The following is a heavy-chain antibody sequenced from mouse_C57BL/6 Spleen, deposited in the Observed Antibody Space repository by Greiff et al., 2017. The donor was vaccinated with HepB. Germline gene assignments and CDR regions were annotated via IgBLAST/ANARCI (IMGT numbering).Heavy chain of an antibody. CDR2: IDPSDSYT. D-gene: IGHD2-5*01. CDR1: GYTFTSYW. V-gene: IGHV1-50*01. CDR3: ARRGSNYVGAY. Sequence: QVQLQQPGAELVKPGASVKLSCKASGYTFTSYWMQWVKQRPGQGLEWIGEIDPSDSYTNYNHKFKGKATLTVDTSSSTAYMQLSSLTSEDSAVYYCARRGSNYVGAYWGQGTLVTVSA. J-gene: IGHJ3*01.